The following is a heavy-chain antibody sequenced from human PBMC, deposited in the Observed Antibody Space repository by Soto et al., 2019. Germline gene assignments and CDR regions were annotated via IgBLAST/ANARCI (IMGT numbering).Heavy chain of an antibody. J-gene: IGHJ4*02. V-gene: IGHV2-5*02. D-gene: IGHD1-26*01. Sequence: QITLKESGPSLIKPTQTLTLPCTFSGFSLSTSGVGVGWIRQPPGKALEWLALIFWDDDVRYSPYLNSSLTVTTDTSKNQVLLTMTNMDPVDTATYYCARSRYSNAWYHKATFYFWGQGTLVSVSS. CDR2: IFWDDDV. CDR1: GFSLSTSGVG. CDR3: ARSRYSNAWYHKATFYF.